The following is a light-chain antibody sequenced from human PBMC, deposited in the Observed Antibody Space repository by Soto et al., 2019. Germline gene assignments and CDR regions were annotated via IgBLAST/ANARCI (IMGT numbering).Light chain of an antibody. CDR1: QIVDSTS. Sequence: EIVLTQSPGTLSLSPGDRATLSCRASQIVDSTSFAWYQQSPGQAPRLLIYAAATRASSVQDRFSGSGSGTDFTLSIRSLEPEDFAVYYCLQYDGSAPYTFGEGTRRESK. CDR2: AAA. J-gene: IGKJ2*01. V-gene: IGKV3-20*01. CDR3: LQYDGSAPYT.